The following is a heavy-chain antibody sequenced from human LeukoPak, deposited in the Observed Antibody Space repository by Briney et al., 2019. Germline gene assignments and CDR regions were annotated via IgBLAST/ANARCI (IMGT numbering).Heavy chain of an antibody. Sequence: PGRSLRLSCAASGFTFCSYAMHWVRQAPGKGLEWVAVISYDGSNKYYADSVKGRFTISRDNSKNTLYLQMNSLRAEDTAVYYCAASIPPASWGQGTLVTVSS. CDR2: ISYDGSNK. CDR1: GFTFCSYA. CDR3: AASIPPAS. V-gene: IGHV3-30*04. D-gene: IGHD2-21*01. J-gene: IGHJ5*02.